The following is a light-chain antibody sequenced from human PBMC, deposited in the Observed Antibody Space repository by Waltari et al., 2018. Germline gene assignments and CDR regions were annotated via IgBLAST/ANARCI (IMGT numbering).Light chain of an antibody. CDR1: QSISSW. CDR3: QQYNSCLGT. J-gene: IGKJ1*01. V-gene: IGKV1-5*03. Sequence: DIQMTQSPSTLSASVGDRVTITCRARQSISSWLAWYQQKPGKAPKLLIYKASSLESGVPSRFSGSGSGTEFTLTISSLQPDDFATYYCQQYNSCLGTFGQGTKVEIK. CDR2: KAS.